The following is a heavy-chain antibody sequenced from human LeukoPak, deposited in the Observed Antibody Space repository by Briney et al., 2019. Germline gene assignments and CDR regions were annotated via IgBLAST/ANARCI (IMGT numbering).Heavy chain of an antibody. J-gene: IGHJ3*01. D-gene: IGHD4-17*01. CDR1: GYSFTTYR. CDR3: ARPTTVTAPAAFDF. Sequence: GESLKISCKGSGYSFTTYRIAWVRQMPGKGLEWMGIIYPGDSDTGYSPSFQGQVTMSVDKFINTAYLQWNSLKASDTAVYYCARPTTVTAPAAFDFWGQGTMVTVSS. V-gene: IGHV5-51*01. CDR2: IYPGDSDT.